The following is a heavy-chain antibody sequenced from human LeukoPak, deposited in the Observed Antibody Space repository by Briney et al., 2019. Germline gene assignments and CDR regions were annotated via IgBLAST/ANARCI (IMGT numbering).Heavy chain of an antibody. V-gene: IGHV4-4*09. Sequence: SETLSLTCTVSGYSITSVYWSWIRQPPGEGLEVIGYTYISGDTNYNPSLKSRVTISLDTSKNQVSLKMSSVTAADTAVYYCARSIVVPAAIQSNWFDPWGQGTLVTVSS. CDR1: GYSITSVY. CDR2: TYISGDT. J-gene: IGHJ5*02. CDR3: ARSIVVPAAIQSNWFDP. D-gene: IGHD2-2*01.